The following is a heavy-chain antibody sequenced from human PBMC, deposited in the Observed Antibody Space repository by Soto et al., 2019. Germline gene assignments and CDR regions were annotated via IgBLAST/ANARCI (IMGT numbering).Heavy chain of an antibody. Sequence: QVQLVESGGDLVKPGGSLRLSCAASGYTFSDYYMSWIRQAPGKGLEWISYIDTSGTKRYYAESVKGRFTITRDNAKNSLYLEMNSLRDEDTAVYYCASHYDMWSGYLSPVDYWGQGTLVTVSS. D-gene: IGHD3-3*01. CDR1: GYTFSDYY. CDR3: ASHYDMWSGYLSPVDY. CDR2: IDTSGTKR. V-gene: IGHV3-11*01. J-gene: IGHJ4*02.